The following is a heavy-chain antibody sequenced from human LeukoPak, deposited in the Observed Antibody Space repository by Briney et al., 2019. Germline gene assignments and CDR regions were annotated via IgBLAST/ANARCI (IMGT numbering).Heavy chain of an antibody. CDR2: IYTTGTT. CDR3: GRQGYTASYYFLDY. V-gene: IGHV4-4*07. Sequence: SETLSLTCTVSRGSIRSYYWGWVRQPPGKGLEWIGRIYTTGTTQYNPSIKSRVTMSVDTSTNQFSLNLRSMTAADTVVYYCGRQGYTASYYFLDYWSQGTLVAVS. J-gene: IGHJ4*02. D-gene: IGHD1-26*01. CDR1: RGSIRSYY.